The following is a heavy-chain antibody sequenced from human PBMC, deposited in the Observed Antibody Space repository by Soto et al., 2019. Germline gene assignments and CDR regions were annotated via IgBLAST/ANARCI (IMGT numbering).Heavy chain of an antibody. V-gene: IGHV3-23*01. CDR1: GFTFSSYA. J-gene: IGHJ5*02. CDR2: ISGSDDST. Sequence: GGSLRLSCAASGFTFSSYAMSWVRQAPGKGLEWVSVISGSDDSTYYADSVKGRFTISRDNSKNTLYLQMNSLRAEDTAVYYCAKDPYRSSSWYWFDPWGQGTLVTVSS. D-gene: IGHD6-13*01. CDR3: AKDPYRSSSWYWFDP.